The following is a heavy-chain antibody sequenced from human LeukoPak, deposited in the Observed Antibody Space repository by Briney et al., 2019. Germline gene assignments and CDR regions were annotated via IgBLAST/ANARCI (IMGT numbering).Heavy chain of an antibody. CDR1: GFPFSDYA. D-gene: IGHD4-17*01. Sequence: GGSLRLSCEASGFPFSDYAMTWVRQAPGKGLEWVSSIKGSGGGSSYADSVKGRFTMTRDNSKSTLYLQMNSLSAGDTAVYFCGRDPNGDYVGAFEFWGQGTLVTVSS. CDR3: GRDPNGDYVGAFEF. V-gene: IGHV3-23*01. CDR2: IKGSGGGS. J-gene: IGHJ3*01.